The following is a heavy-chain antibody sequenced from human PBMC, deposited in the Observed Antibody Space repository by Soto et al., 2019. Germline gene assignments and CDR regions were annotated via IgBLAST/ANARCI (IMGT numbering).Heavy chain of an antibody. CDR3: ATDQRADSSNDAFDI. D-gene: IGHD3-22*01. CDR2: FDPEDGET. Sequence: ASVKVSRKVSGYTLPELSMHWVRQAPGKGLEWMGGFDPEDGETIYAKKFHGRVTMTEDRSTDTAYMELSSLRSEDMAVYYCATDQRADSSNDAFDIWGQGTMVTVSS. CDR1: GYTLPELS. J-gene: IGHJ3*02. V-gene: IGHV1-24*01.